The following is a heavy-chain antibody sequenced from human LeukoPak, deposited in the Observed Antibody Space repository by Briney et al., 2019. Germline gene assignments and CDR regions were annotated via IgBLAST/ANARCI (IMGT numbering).Heavy chain of an antibody. CDR2: IIPIFGTA. D-gene: IGHD3-10*01. CDR3: ARDYYGSGSYYPPDY. J-gene: IGHJ4*02. CDR1: GGTFSSYA. V-gene: IGHV1-69*13. Sequence: ASVKVSCKASGGTFSSYAISWVRQAPGQGLEWMGGIIPIFGTANYAQKFQGRVTITADESTSTAYMELSSLRSEDTAVYYCARDYYGSGSYYPPDYWSQGTLVTVSS.